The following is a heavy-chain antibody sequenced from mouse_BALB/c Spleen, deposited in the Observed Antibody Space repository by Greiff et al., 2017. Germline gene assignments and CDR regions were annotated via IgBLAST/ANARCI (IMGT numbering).Heavy chain of an antibody. CDR2: ISSGGGST. CDR3: ARHDRYSYYFDY. J-gene: IGHJ2*01. CDR1: GFAFSSYD. D-gene: IGHD2-14*01. Sequence: EVQVVESGGGLVKPGGSLKLSCAASGFAFSSYDMSWVRQTPEKRLEWVAYISSGGGSTYYPDTVKGRFTISRDNAKNTLYLQMSSLKSEDTAMYYCARHDRYSYYFDYWGQGTTLTVSS. V-gene: IGHV5-12-1*01.